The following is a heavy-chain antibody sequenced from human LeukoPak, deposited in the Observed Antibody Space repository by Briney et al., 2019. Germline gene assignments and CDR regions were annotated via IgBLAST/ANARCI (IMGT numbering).Heavy chain of an antibody. CDR3: ARDNGMTSGWYAGRIDYYYGMDV. V-gene: IGHV3-48*02. CDR1: GFTSSRKT. J-gene: IGHJ6*02. Sequence: GGSLRLSCADSGFTSSRKTMNCVRQAPGKGLEWVSYISSDGGTIYYAESVRGRFTISRDNAKNSLYLQMNSLRDEDTAVYYCARDNGMTSGWYAGRIDYYYGMDVWGQGTTVTVSS. CDR2: ISSDGGTI. D-gene: IGHD6-19*01.